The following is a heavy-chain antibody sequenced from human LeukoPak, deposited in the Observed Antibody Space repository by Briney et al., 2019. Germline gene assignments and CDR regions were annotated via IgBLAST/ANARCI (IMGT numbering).Heavy chain of an antibody. CDR3: ARREIVVVPAATTESLYFDY. V-gene: IGHV4-34*01. CDR1: GGSFSGYY. D-gene: IGHD2-2*01. CDR2: INHSGST. J-gene: IGHJ4*02. Sequence: PSETLSLTCAVYGGSFSGYYWSWIRQPPGKGLEWIGEINHSGSTNYNPSLKSRVTISVDTSKNQFSLKLSSVTAADTAVYYCARREIVVVPAATTESLYFDYWGQGTLVTVSS.